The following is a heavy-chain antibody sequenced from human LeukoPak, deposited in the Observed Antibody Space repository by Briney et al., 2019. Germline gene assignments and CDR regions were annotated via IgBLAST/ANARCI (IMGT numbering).Heavy chain of an antibody. V-gene: IGHV4-59*11. CDR1: GGSFSGRY. Sequence: PSDTLSLSCTVSGGSFSGRYWTWIRQPPGKGLEWIGYVYYSGSTNYNPSLQSRVTISVDTSKNQFSLKLSAVTAADTAVYYCARDKNSNSYYYYGMDVWGQGTTVTVSS. CDR3: ARDKNSNSYYYYGMDV. D-gene: IGHD2/OR15-2a*01. J-gene: IGHJ6*02. CDR2: VYYSGST.